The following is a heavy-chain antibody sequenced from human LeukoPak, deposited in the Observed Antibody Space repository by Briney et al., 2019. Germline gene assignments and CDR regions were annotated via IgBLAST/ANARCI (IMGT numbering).Heavy chain of an antibody. Sequence: PGGSLRLSCAASGFTFSSYAMSWVRQAPGKGLEWVSAISGSGGSTYYADSVKGRFTISRDNAKNSLYLQMNSLRAEDTAVYYCARAAAQRITMVRGVIITEAFDIWGQGTMVTVSS. CDR1: GFTFSSYA. J-gene: IGHJ3*02. V-gene: IGHV3-23*01. CDR3: ARAAAQRITMVRGVIITEAFDI. D-gene: IGHD3-10*01. CDR2: ISGSGGST.